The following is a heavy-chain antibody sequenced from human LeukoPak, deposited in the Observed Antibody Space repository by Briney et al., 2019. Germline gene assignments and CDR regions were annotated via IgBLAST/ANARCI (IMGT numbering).Heavy chain of an antibody. CDR1: GGSISSYY. CDR3: ARDGRLDWYFDL. D-gene: IGHD1-1*01. V-gene: IGHV4-59*01. J-gene: IGHJ2*01. Sequence: SETLSLTCTVSGGSISSYYWSWIRQPPGKGLEWIGYIHYSGSTNYNPSLKSRVTISVDTSKNQFSLKLSSVTAADTAVYYCARDGRLDWYFDLWGRGTLVTVSS. CDR2: IHYSGST.